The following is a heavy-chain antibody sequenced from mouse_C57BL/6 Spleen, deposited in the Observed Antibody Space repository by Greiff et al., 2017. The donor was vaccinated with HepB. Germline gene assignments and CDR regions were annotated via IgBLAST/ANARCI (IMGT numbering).Heavy chain of an antibody. J-gene: IGHJ1*03. CDR1: GYAFSSYW. CDR3: ARLAPRYFDV. CDR2: IYTGDGDT. Sequence: VQLQQSGAELVKPGASVKISCKASGYAFSSYWMNWVKQRPGKGLEWIGQIYTGDGDTNYNGKFKGKATLTADKSSSTAYMQLSSLTAEDSAVYFCARLAPRYFDVWGTGTTVTVSS. V-gene: IGHV1-80*01.